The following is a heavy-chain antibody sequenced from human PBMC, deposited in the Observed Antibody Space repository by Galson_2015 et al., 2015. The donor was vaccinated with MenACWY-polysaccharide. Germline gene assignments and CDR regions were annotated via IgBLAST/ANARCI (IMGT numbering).Heavy chain of an antibody. CDR3: ARDRFGYFDCFFDY. V-gene: IGHV4-59*01. J-gene: IGHJ4*02. D-gene: IGHD3-9*01. Sequence: SETLSLTCTVSGGSTSSSYWTWIRQPPGKGLEWIGYVSFSGSTNYNPSLKSRVTMSADSSKRQFFLNLTAVTAADTAVYYCARDRFGYFDCFFDYWGLGTLVTVAS. CDR2: VSFSGST. CDR1: GGSTSSSY.